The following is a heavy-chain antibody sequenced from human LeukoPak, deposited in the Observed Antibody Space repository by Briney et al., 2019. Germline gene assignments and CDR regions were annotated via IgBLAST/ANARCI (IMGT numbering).Heavy chain of an antibody. D-gene: IGHD1-26*01. CDR1: GFTFGDYA. CDR2: IRSKAYGGTT. Sequence: GGSLRLSCTASGFTFGDYAMSWFRQAPGKGLEWVGFIRSKAYGGTTEYAASVKGRFTISRDDSKSIAYLQMNSLKTEDTAVYYCTRWRIVGAPNPILNARYGGNDAFDIWGQGTMVTVSS. J-gene: IGHJ3*02. V-gene: IGHV3-49*03. CDR3: TRWRIVGAPNPILNARYGGNDAFDI.